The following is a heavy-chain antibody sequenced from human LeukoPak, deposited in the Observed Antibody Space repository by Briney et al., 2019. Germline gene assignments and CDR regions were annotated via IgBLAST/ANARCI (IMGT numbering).Heavy chain of an antibody. Sequence: ASVKVSCKTSGYIFTRFGIGWARQAPGRGLEWMGWISAYNGNTNYAQKLQGRVTMTTDTSTSTAYMELRSLRSDDTAVYYCVYGSGRHYLPSYWSQGTLVTVSS. CDR1: GYIFTRFG. D-gene: IGHD3-10*01. CDR3: VYGSGRHYLPSY. V-gene: IGHV1-18*01. J-gene: IGHJ4*02. CDR2: ISAYNGNT.